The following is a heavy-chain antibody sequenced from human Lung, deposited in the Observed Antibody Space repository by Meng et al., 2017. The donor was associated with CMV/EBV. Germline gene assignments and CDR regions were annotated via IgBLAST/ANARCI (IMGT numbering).Heavy chain of an antibody. CDR3: AKDGLKDGSGYYPTSFDY. Sequence: FTFSNYAMSWVRQAPGKGLEWVSVIRGPGGGTYYADSVKGRFTISRDNSKNTLFLQMNSLIAEDTAVYYCAKDGLKDGSGYYPTSFDYWGQGTLVTVSS. CDR1: FTFSNYA. J-gene: IGHJ4*02. CDR2: IRGPGGGT. D-gene: IGHD3-22*01. V-gene: IGHV3-23*01.